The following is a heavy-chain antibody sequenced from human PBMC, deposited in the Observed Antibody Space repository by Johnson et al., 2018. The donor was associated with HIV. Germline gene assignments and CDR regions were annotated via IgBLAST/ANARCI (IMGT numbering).Heavy chain of an antibody. D-gene: IGHD6-13*01. CDR2: ISYDGSNK. Sequence: QVQLVESGGGMVQPGRSLRLSCAASGFTFSSYAMHWVRQAPGKGLEWVAVISYDGSNKYYADSVKGRFTISRDNSKNTLYLQMNSLRAEDTAVYYCARDIGFGIAAAGPGGSFDIWGQGTMVTVSS. V-gene: IGHV3-30-3*01. CDR1: GFTFSSYA. J-gene: IGHJ3*02. CDR3: ARDIGFGIAAAGPGGSFDI.